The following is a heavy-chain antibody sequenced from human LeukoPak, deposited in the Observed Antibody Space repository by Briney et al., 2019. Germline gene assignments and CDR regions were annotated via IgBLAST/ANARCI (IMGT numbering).Heavy chain of an antibody. Sequence: SETLSLTCGVSGGSISNTNWWSWVRPPPGQGLEWIGEISLTGLTHYNPSLESRVTVSLDKSKNQLSLNLTSVTAADTAVYYCSRENGSFSPFGYWGQGTLVTVLS. V-gene: IGHV4-4*02. J-gene: IGHJ4*02. CDR1: GGSISNTNW. CDR2: ISLTGLT. CDR3: SRENGSFSPFGY. D-gene: IGHD2-8*01.